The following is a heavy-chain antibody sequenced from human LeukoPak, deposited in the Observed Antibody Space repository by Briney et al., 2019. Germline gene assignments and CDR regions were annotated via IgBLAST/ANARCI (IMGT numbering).Heavy chain of an antibody. Sequence: SETLSLTCTVSGGSISSSSYYWGWIRQPPGKGLEWIGSIYYSGSTYYNPSLKSRVTISVDTSKNQFSLKLSSVTAADTAVYYCARKAVLYSFGAFDIWGQGTMVTVSS. CDR2: IYYSGST. D-gene: IGHD2-8*01. CDR3: ARKAVLYSFGAFDI. V-gene: IGHV4-39*07. CDR1: GGSISSSSYY. J-gene: IGHJ3*02.